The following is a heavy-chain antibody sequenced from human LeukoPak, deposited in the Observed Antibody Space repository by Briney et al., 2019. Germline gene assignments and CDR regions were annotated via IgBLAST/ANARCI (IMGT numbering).Heavy chain of an antibody. D-gene: IGHD6-6*01. CDR2: INPNSGGT. J-gene: IGHJ4*02. Sequence: GASVKVSCKASGYIFTGYYMHWVRQAPGQGLEWMVWINPNSGGTDYAQEFQGRVTMTRDTSISPAYMELSRLRSGDTAVYYCARDWVTGAEYSSPSVGDYWGQGTLVTVSS. CDR1: GYIFTGYY. CDR3: ARDWVTGAEYSSPSVGDY. V-gene: IGHV1-2*02.